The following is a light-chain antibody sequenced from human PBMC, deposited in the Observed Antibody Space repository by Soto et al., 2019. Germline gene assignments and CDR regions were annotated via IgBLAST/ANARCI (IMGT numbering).Light chain of an antibody. Sequence: LTQSPDTLSLSPGERATLSCRPSQTVSSNYLAWCQQRPGQAPRLLIYGASTRAAGIPDRFSGSGSGTDFTLTITRLEPEDSAVYFCQQYTGPPTTFGQGRRLENK. CDR1: QTVSSNY. CDR3: QQYTGPPTT. J-gene: IGKJ5*01. CDR2: GAS. V-gene: IGKV3-20*01.